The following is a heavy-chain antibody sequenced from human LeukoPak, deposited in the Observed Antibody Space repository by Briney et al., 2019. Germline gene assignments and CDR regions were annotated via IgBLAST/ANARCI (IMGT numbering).Heavy chain of an antibody. CDR2: ISAYNGNT. V-gene: IGHV1-18*01. D-gene: IGHD6-13*01. Sequence: RASVKVSCKASGYTFTSYGISWVRQAPGQGLEWMGWISAYNGNTNYAQKLQGRVTMTTDTSTSTAYMELRSLRSDGTAVYYCARVGEEGAAAGYYFDYWGQGTLVTVSS. CDR3: ARVGEEGAAAGYYFDY. CDR1: GYTFTSYG. J-gene: IGHJ4*02.